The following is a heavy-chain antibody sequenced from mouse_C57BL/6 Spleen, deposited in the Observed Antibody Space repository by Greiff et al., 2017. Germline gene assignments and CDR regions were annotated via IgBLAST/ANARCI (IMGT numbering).Heavy chain of an antibody. V-gene: IGHV1-52*01. D-gene: IGHD3-2*02. Sequence: VQLQQPGAELVRPGSSVKLSCKASGYTFTSYWMHWVKQRPIQGLEWIGNIDPSDSETHYNQKFKDKATLTVDKSSSTAYMQLSSLTSEDSAVYYCASALDSSGSFAYWGQGTLVTVSA. J-gene: IGHJ3*01. CDR3: ASALDSSGSFAY. CDR2: IDPSDSET. CDR1: GYTFTSYW.